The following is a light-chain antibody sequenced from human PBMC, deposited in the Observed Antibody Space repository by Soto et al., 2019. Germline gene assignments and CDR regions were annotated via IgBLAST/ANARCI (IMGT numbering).Light chain of an antibody. CDR3: QQYGTSIQT. Sequence: EIVLTQFPGTLSLSPGESATLSFRASQSVGSNYLAWYQQRPGQPPNLLIFGASHRAPDIPDRFSGSGSGTDFTLTISRLEPEDFAVYYCQQYGTSIQTFGQGTKVDIK. CDR1: QSVGSNY. J-gene: IGKJ1*01. V-gene: IGKV3-20*01. CDR2: GAS.